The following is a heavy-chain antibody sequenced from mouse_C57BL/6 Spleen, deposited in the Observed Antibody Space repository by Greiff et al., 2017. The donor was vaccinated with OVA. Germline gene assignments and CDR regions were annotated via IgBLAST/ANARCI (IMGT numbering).Heavy chain of an antibody. CDR2: IWTGGGT. D-gene: IGHD1-1*01. Sequence: VQVVESGPGLVAPSQSLSITCTVSGFSLTSYAISWVRQPPGKGLEWLGVIWTGGGTNYNSALKSRLSISKDNSKSQVFLKMNSLQTDDTARYYCARKGPFTVVATDWYFDVWGTGTTVTVSS. V-gene: IGHV2-9-1*01. CDR3: ARKGPFTVVATDWYFDV. J-gene: IGHJ1*03. CDR1: GFSLTSYA.